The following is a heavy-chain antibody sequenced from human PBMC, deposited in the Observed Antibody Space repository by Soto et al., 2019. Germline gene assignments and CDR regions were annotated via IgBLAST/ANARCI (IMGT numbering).Heavy chain of an antibody. J-gene: IGHJ4*02. V-gene: IGHV3-21*01. Sequence: PGGSLRLSCAASGFTFSSYSMNWVRQAPGKGLEWVSSISSSSSYIYYADSVKGRFTISRDNAKNSLYLQMNSLRAEDTAVYYCARDLLRYSGYDYGYWGQGTLVTVSS. D-gene: IGHD5-12*01. CDR3: ARDLLRYSGYDYGY. CDR1: GFTFSSYS. CDR2: ISSSSSYI.